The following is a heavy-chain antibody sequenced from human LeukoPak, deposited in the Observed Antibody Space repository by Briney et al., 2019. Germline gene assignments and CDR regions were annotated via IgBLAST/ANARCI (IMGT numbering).Heavy chain of an antibody. CDR2: ISGSGGST. CDR1: GFTFRSYA. V-gene: IGHV3-23*01. CDR3: AKSAVVPAAMAYFDY. Sequence: GGSLRLSCAASGFTFRSYAMTWVRRAPGKGLEWVSAISGSGGSTYYADSVKGRFTISRDNSKNTLYLQMNSLRAEDTAVYYCAKSAVVPAAMAYFDYWGQGTLVTVSS. D-gene: IGHD2-2*01. J-gene: IGHJ4*02.